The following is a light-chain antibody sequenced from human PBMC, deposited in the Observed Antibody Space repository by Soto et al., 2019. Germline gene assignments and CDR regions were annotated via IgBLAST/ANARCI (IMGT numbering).Light chain of an antibody. CDR2: LNSDGSH. J-gene: IGLJ2*01. Sequence: QSVLTQSPSASASLGASVKLTCTLSSGHSSYAIAWHQQQLEKGPRYLMKLNSDGSHSKGDGIPDRFSGSSSGAERYLTISSLQSEDEADYYCQTWGTGIPVFGGGTKLTVL. CDR1: SGHSSYA. V-gene: IGLV4-69*01. CDR3: QTWGTGIPV.